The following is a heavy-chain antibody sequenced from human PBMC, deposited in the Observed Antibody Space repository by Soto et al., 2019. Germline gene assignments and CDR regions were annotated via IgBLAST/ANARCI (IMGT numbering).Heavy chain of an antibody. J-gene: IGHJ4*02. CDR2: IRSKANSYAT. CDR3: TGRIHSGSYAHDY. CDR1: GFTFSGSA. Sequence: GGSLRLSCAASGFTFSGSAMRWVRQASGKGLEWVGRIRSKANSYATAYAASVKGRFTISRDDSKNTAYLQMNSLKTEDTAVYYCTGRIHSGSYAHDYWGQGTLLTVSS. D-gene: IGHD1-26*01. V-gene: IGHV3-73*01.